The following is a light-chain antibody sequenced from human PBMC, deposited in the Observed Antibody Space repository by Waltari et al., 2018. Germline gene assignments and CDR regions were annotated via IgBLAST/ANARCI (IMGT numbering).Light chain of an antibody. Sequence: QSILTQPTSASGTPGQRVTISCSGSSPNIGRNSVSWYQEVPGTAPKLLIYRNNQRPSGFPDRFSGSKSGTSASLAISGLRSEDEAHYYCAAWDDSLSGHMVFGGGTKLTVL. CDR2: RNN. CDR1: SPNIGRNS. CDR3: AAWDDSLSGHMV. J-gene: IGLJ2*01. V-gene: IGLV1-47*01.